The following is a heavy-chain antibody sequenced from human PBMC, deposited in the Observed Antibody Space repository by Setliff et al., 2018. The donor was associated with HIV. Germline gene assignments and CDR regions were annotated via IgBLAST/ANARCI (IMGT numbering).Heavy chain of an antibody. J-gene: IGHJ4*02. D-gene: IGHD3-10*01. CDR2: IYQSGST. V-gene: IGHV4-38-2*01. CDR1: GYSISSGYH. Sequence: SETLSLTCAVSGYSISSGYHWGWIRQTPGKGLEWIGSIYQSGSTYHNPSLKSRVTISVDTSKNQFALKLSSVTAADTAVYYCARHDSNYYGSGNYYNRIYYFDFWGQGTLVTVSS. CDR3: ARHDSNYYGSGNYYNRIYYFDF.